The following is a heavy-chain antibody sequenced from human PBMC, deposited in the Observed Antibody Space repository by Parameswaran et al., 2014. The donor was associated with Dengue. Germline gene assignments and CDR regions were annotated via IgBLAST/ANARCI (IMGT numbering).Heavy chain of an antibody. Sequence: WIRQPPGKGLEWIGEINHSGSTNYNPSLKSRVTISLDTSKNQFSLKLSSVTAADTAVYYCARGVGGFWSGYYRWFDYWGQGTLVTVSS. V-gene: IGHV4-34*01. CDR3: ARGVGGFWSGYYRWFDY. CDR2: INHSGST. J-gene: IGHJ4*02. D-gene: IGHD3-3*01.